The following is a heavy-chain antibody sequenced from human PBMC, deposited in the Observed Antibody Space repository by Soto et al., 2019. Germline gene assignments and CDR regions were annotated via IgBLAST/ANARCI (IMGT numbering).Heavy chain of an antibody. CDR2: IYYSGST. CDR3: ARDLGYQLLPGGL. Sequence: QVQLQESGPGLVKPSQTLSLTCTVSGGSISSGDYYWSWIRQPPGKGLEWIGYIYYSGSTYYYPSLKSRVTISVDTSKNQFSLKLSSVTAADKAVYYCARDLGYQLLPGGLWGQGTLVIVSS. J-gene: IGHJ4*02. CDR1: GGSISSGDYY. D-gene: IGHD2-2*01. V-gene: IGHV4-30-4*01.